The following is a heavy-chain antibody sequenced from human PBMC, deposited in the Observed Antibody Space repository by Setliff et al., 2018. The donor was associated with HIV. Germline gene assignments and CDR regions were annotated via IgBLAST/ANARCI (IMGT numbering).Heavy chain of an antibody. V-gene: IGHV4-39*01. Sequence: PSETLSLTCTVSGGSISSSSYYWGWIRQPPGKGLEWIGSIYYSGSTYYNPSLKSRVTISVDTSKNQFSLKLSSVTAADTGVYYCARHRDPPGTSWIYYYYYMDLWGEGTTVTVSS. CDR3: ARHRDPPGTSWIYYYYYMDL. J-gene: IGHJ6*03. CDR1: GGSISSSSYY. D-gene: IGHD6-13*01. CDR2: IYYSGST.